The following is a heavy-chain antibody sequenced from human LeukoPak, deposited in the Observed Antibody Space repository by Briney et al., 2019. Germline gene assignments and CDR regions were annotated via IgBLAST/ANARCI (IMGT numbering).Heavy chain of an antibody. D-gene: IGHD1-26*01. J-gene: IGHJ4*02. V-gene: IGHV1-18*01. CDR1: GYTFTNYD. CDR3: AREHSGSYPHPLDYFDY. CDR2: ISAYNDNT. Sequence: ASVKVSCKASGYTFTNYDISWVRQAPGQGLEWMGWISAYNDNTNYAQKLQGRVTMTTDTSTSTVYMELRSLRSDDTAVYYCAREHSGSYPHPLDYFDYWAQETLVPVSS.